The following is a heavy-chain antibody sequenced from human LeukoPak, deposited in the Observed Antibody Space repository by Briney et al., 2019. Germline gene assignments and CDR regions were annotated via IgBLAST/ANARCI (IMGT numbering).Heavy chain of an antibody. CDR1: GGSISSYS. Sequence: TSETLSLTCTVSGGSISSYSWSWIRQPPGKGLEWIGDIYYSGGTTYNPSLKSRVTISVDTSKNQFYLKLSSVTAADTAVYYCARMIDCSFYVDYWGQGTLVTVSS. V-gene: IGHV4-59*01. CDR2: IYYSGGT. D-gene: IGHD3-22*01. CDR3: ARMIDCSFYVDY. J-gene: IGHJ4*02.